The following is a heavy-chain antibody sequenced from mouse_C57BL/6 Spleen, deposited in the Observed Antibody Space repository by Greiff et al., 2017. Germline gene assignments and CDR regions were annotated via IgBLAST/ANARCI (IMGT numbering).Heavy chain of an antibody. CDR2: ISYDGSN. Sequence: EVKLQESGPGLVKPSQSLSLTCSVTGYSITSGYYWNWIRQFPGNKLEWMGYISYDGSNNYNPSLKNRISITRDTSKNQFFLKLNSVTTEDTATYYCASYYYGSRGGAMDYWGQGTSVTVSS. CDR1: GYSITSGYY. V-gene: IGHV3-6*01. J-gene: IGHJ4*01. CDR3: ASYYYGSRGGAMDY. D-gene: IGHD1-1*01.